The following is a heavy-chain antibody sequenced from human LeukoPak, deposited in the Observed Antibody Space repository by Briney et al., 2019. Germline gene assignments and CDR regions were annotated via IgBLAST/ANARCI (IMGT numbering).Heavy chain of an antibody. CDR1: GFTFNSYA. CDR2: ISYSGGST. CDR3: AKETSSGNFVTIDC. J-gene: IGHJ4*02. V-gene: IGHV3-23*01. D-gene: IGHD1-26*01. Sequence: GGSLRLSCAASGFTFNSYAMSWVRQAPGKGLEWVSGISYSGGSTYYADSVKGRFTISRDNSKNTLYLQMNSLRAEDTAVYYCAKETSSGNFVTIDCWGQGALVTVSS.